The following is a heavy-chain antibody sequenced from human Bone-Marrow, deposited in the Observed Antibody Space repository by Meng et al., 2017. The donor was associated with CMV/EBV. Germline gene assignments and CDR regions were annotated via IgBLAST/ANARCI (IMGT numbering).Heavy chain of an antibody. J-gene: IGHJ3*02. CDR3: AFGYCSSTSCPWAFDI. V-gene: IGHV4-39*07. D-gene: IGHD2-2*01. CDR2: IYYSGST. CDR1: GGPISSSSYY. Sequence: SETLSLTCTVSGGPISSSSYYWGWIRQPPGKGLEWIGSIYYSGSTYYNPSLKSRVTISVDTSKNQFSLKLSSVTAADTAVYYCAFGYCSSTSCPWAFDIWGQGTMVTVSS.